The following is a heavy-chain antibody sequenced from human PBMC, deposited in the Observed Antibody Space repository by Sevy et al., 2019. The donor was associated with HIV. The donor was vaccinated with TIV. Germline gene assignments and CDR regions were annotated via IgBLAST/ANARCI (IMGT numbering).Heavy chain of an antibody. Sequence: ASVNVSCEASGYTFIGYYMHWVRQAPGQGLEWMGWINPNGGGTNYAQRFQGRVTMTKDTSISTAYMELSGLRSDDTAIYYCARDHMYYYDTTNYYAGTDYWGQGTLVTVSS. CDR3: ARDHMYYYDTTNYYAGTDY. D-gene: IGHD3-22*01. V-gene: IGHV1-2*02. J-gene: IGHJ4*02. CDR2: INPNGGGT. CDR1: GYTFIGYY.